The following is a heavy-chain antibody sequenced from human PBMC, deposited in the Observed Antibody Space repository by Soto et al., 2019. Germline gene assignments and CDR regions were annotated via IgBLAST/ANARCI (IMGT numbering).Heavy chain of an antibody. D-gene: IGHD6-19*01. CDR1: GFTFSNDW. V-gene: IGHV3-74*01. CDR2: INSDGSRI. Sequence: SLRDSCAASGFTFSNDWMDWVRQAPEKGLVRVSRINSDGSRISYADSVKGRFTISRDNAKNTLYLQMNSLRVEDTAVYYCARETGYSSGWRQDYWGQGTLVTVSS. J-gene: IGHJ4*02. CDR3: ARETGYSSGWRQDY.